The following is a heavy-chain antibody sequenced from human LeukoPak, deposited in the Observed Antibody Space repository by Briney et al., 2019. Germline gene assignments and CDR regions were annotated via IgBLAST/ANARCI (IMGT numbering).Heavy chain of an antibody. CDR2: ISSSSSYI. J-gene: IGHJ4*02. V-gene: IGHV3-21*04. D-gene: IGHD6-13*01. CDR1: GFTFSSYS. Sequence: GGSLRLSCAASGFTFSSYSMNWVRQAPGKGLEWVSSISSSSSYIYYADSVKGRFTISRDNAKNSLYLQMNSLRAEDTAVYYCAKYVEGHSSWYYFDYWGQGTLVTVSS. CDR3: AKYVEGHSSWYYFDY.